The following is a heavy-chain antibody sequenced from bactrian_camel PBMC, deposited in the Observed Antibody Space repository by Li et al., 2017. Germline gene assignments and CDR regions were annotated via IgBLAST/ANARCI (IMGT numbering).Heavy chain of an antibody. CDR2: IDSDGIT. V-gene: IGHV3S1*01. Sequence: VQLVESGGGSVQAGGSLRLSCAASGYTFSGSCVAWFRQAPGKEREGIAVIDSDGITAYADSVKGRFTISRDNAKNTLYLQMNSLRPEDTAMYYCAAVLRGYCVTSLRSIAYNYWGQGTQV. CDR3: AAVLRGYCVTSLRSIAYNY. J-gene: IGHJ4*01. D-gene: IGHD2*01. CDR1: GYTFSGSC.